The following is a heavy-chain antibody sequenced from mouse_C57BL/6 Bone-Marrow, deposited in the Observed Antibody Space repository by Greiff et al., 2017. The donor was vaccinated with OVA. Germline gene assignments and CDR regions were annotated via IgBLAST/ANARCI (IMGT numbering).Heavy chain of an antibody. J-gene: IGHJ2*01. CDR2: IYPGGGYT. V-gene: IGHV1-63*01. Sequence: VQLQQSGAELVRPGTSVKMSCKASGYTFTNYWIGWAKQRPGHGLEWIGDIYPGGGYTNYNEKFKGKATLTADKSSSTAYMQFSSLTSEDSAIYYCAAHYYGSSYYFDYWGQGTTLTVSS. CDR3: AAHYYGSSYYFDY. CDR1: GYTFTNYW. D-gene: IGHD1-1*01.